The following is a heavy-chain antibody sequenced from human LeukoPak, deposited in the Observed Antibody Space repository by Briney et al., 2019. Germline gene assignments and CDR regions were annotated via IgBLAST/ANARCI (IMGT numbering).Heavy chain of an antibody. CDR3: ARGYCSSTSCQLDP. Sequence: ASVTVSCKASGYTFTSYDINWVRQATGQGLEWMGWMNPNSGNTGYAQKFQGRVTMTRNTSISTAYMELGSLRSEDTAVYYCARGYCSSTSCQLDPWGQGTLVTVSS. V-gene: IGHV1-8*01. D-gene: IGHD2-2*01. CDR1: GYTFTSYD. J-gene: IGHJ5*02. CDR2: MNPNSGNT.